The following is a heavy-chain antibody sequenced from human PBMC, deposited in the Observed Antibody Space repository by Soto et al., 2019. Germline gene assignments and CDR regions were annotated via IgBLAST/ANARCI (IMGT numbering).Heavy chain of an antibody. V-gene: IGHV3-53*01. CDR2: IYSGGST. D-gene: IGHD3-22*01. CDR1: GFTVSSNY. Sequence: GGSLRLSCAASGFTVSSNYMSWVRQAPGKGLEWVSVIYSGGSTYYADSVKGRFTISRDNSKNTLYLQMNSLRAEDTAVYYCASRLYYYDSSGYTFDYWGQGTLVTVSS. CDR3: ASRLYYYDSSGYTFDY. J-gene: IGHJ4*02.